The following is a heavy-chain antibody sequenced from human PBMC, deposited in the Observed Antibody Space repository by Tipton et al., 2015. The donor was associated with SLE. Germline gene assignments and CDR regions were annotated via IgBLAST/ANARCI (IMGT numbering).Heavy chain of an antibody. CDR2: IYTSGST. V-gene: IGHV4-61*02. CDR1: GGSISSSSYY. CDR3: ARDDTGPATYFDL. Sequence: TLSLTCTVSGGSISSSSYYWGWIRQPPGKGLEWIGRIYTSGSTNYNPSLKSRVTISVDTSKNQFSLKLSSVTAAGTAVYYCARDDTGPATYFDLWGRGTLVTVSS. D-gene: IGHD1-1*01. J-gene: IGHJ2*01.